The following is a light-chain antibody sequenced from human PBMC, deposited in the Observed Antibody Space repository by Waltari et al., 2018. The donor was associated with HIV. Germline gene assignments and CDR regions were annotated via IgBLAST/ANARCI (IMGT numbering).Light chain of an antibody. CDR3: SSYSPTSTVI. Sequence: QSALTQPASVSGSPGQSITISCIGTNSDVRGYNYVSWYQQHPGKAPKLLIYEVTNWPSGISNRFSGSKSGNTASLTISGLQAEDEADYYCSSYSPTSTVIFGGGTKLTVL. CDR2: EVT. CDR1: NSDVRGYNY. J-gene: IGLJ2*01. V-gene: IGLV2-14*01.